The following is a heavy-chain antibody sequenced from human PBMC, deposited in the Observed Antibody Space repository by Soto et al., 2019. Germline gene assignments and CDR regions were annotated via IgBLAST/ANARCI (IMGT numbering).Heavy chain of an antibody. CDR2: ISYDGSTI. CDR3: ARHLASTVTTSGWFDP. V-gene: IGHV3-30*09. CDR1: GFTFSSHA. D-gene: IGHD4-4*01. Sequence: GGSLRLSCAASGFTFSSHAMHWVRQAPGKGLEWVAIISYDGSTIYYGGSVKGRFAISRDNSKNTLYLQMDSLRVDDTAVYFCARHLASTVTTSGWFDPWGQGTLVTVSS. J-gene: IGHJ5*02.